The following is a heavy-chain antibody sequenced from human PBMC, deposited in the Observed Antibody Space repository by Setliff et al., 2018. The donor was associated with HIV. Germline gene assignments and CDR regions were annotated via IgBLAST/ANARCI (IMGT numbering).Heavy chain of an antibody. CDR3: ARARRYDYDWGNYRLDAFDM. J-gene: IGHJ3*02. V-gene: IGHV1-69*11. Sequence: SVKVSCKASGGTFRDFSISWLRQAPGQGLEWMGMIIPILGTTEYRQKFQDRVTITADENTGTAYMELSSLRSEDTAVYYCARARRYDYDWGNYRLDAFDMWGQGTMVTVSS. D-gene: IGHD3-16*02. CDR1: GGTFRDFS. CDR2: IIPILGTT.